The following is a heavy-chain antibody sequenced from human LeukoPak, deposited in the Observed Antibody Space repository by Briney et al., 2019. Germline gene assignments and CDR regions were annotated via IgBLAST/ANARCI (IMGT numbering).Heavy chain of an antibody. D-gene: IGHD3-16*01. CDR1: GFTFSSYG. J-gene: IGHJ4*02. CDR2: IRYDGSNK. V-gene: IGHV3-30*02. Sequence: GGSLRLSCAASGFTFSSYGMHWVRQAPGKGLEWVAFIRYDGSNKYYADSVKGRFTISRDNARNSVYLQLNSLRGEDTALYYCARGRGWVDHWGQGTLVTVSS. CDR3: ARGRGWVDH.